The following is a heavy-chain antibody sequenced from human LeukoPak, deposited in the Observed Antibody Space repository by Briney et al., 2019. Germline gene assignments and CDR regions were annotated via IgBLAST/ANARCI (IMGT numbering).Heavy chain of an antibody. Sequence: SETLSLTCTVSGGSISSGDYYWSWIRQPPGKGLEWIGYIYYSGSTYYNPSLKSRVTISVDTSKNQFSLKLSSVTAADTAVYYCARGGYYYDSSAAGPDAFDIWGQGTMVTVSS. J-gene: IGHJ3*02. CDR2: IYYSGST. CDR1: GGSISSGDYY. V-gene: IGHV4-30-4*01. D-gene: IGHD3-22*01. CDR3: ARGGYYYDSSAAGPDAFDI.